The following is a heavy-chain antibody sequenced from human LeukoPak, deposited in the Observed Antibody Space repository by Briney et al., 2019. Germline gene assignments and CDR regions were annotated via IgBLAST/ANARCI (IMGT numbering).Heavy chain of an antibody. Sequence: SETLSLTCAVYGGSFSGYYWSWIRQPPGKGLEWIGEINHSGSTSYNPSLKSRVTISVDTSKNQFSLKLSSVTAADTAVYYCARGRGVNYFDYWGQGTLVTVSS. CDR3: ARGRGVNYFDY. CDR1: GGSFSGYY. J-gene: IGHJ4*02. D-gene: IGHD2-21*01. CDR2: INHSGST. V-gene: IGHV4-34*01.